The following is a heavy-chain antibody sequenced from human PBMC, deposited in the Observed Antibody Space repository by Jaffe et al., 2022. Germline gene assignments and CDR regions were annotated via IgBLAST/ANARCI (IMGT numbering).Heavy chain of an antibody. J-gene: IGHJ6*03. CDR3: AKVEMTTVTKGILNYYYMDV. CDR2: ISGSGGST. D-gene: IGHD4-17*01. CDR1: GFTFSSYA. Sequence: EVQLLESGGGLVQPGGSLRLSCAASGFTFSSYAMSWVRQAPGKGLEWVSAISGSGGSTYYADSVKGRFTISRDNSKNTLYLQMNSLRAEDTAVYYCAKVEMTTVTKGILNYYYMDVWGKGTTVTVSS. V-gene: IGHV3-23*01.